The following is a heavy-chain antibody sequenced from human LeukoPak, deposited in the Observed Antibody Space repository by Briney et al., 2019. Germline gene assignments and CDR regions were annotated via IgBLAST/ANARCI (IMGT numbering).Heavy chain of an antibody. J-gene: IGHJ4*02. CDR2: IKSKTDGGTT. V-gene: IGHV3-15*01. CDR3: TTDYQGGYYDSSGYLGY. Sequence: GGSLRLSCAASGFTFSNAWMSWVRQAPGKGLEWVGRIKSKTDGGTTDYAAPVKGRFTISRDDSKNTLYLQMNSLKTEDTAVYYCTTDYQGGYYDSSGYLGYWGQGTLVTVSS. CDR1: GFTFSNAW. D-gene: IGHD3-22*01.